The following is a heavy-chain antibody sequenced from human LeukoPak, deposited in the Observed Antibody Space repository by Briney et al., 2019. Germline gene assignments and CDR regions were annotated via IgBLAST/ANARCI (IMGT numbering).Heavy chain of an antibody. Sequence: SQTLSLTCAVSGGSISSGGYSWSWIRQPPGKGLEWIGYIYHSGSTYYNPSLKSRVTISVDRSKNQFSLKLSSVTAADTAVYYCARRSPILYFDYWGQGTLVTVSS. J-gene: IGHJ4*02. CDR3: ARRSPILYFDY. V-gene: IGHV4-30-2*01. D-gene: IGHD3-9*01. CDR2: IYHSGST. CDR1: GGSISSGGYS.